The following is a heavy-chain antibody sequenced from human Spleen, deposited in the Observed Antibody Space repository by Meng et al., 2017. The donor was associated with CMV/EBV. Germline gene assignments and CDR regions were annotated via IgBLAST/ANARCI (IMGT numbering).Heavy chain of an antibody. CDR2: IYFSGVP. CDR1: GAYLPHSGYY. CDR3: AKTDSREGGFDS. J-gene: IGHJ4*02. V-gene: IGHV4-31*02. Sequence: VSGAYLPHSGYYWGWIRQHPERGLEWIGFIYFSGVPYYNPSLKSRITISVDASKRQFFLKLNSVTAADTAVYYCAKTDSREGGFDSWGQGTLVTVSS. D-gene: IGHD1-1*01.